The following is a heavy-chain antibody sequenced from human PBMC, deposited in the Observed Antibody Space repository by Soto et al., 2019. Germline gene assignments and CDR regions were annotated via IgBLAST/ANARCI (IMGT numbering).Heavy chain of an antibody. V-gene: IGHV3-13*04. J-gene: IGHJ4*02. CDR3: AKMVTGDSGGYYQGGFDC. CDR1: GFTFSSYD. Sequence: PGGSLRLSCAASGFTFSSYDMHWVRQATGKGLEWVSAIGTAGDTYYPGSVKGRFTISRENAKNSLYLQMNSLRLEDTALYYCAKMVTGDSGGYYQGGFDCWGQGP. D-gene: IGHD3-10*01. CDR2: IGTAGDT.